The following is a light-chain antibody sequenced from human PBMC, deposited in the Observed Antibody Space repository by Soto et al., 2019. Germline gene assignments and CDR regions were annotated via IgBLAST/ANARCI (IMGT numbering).Light chain of an antibody. Sequence: EVVMTQSPATLSVSPGERAALSCRASQSISSNLAWYQQKPGQPPRLLISGASTRATGIPATFSGSGSGTNFTLTISSLQSEDFAVYYCQQYKTWPLTFGGGTKVEIK. J-gene: IGKJ4*01. CDR3: QQYKTWPLT. CDR2: GAS. V-gene: IGKV3-15*01. CDR1: QSISSN.